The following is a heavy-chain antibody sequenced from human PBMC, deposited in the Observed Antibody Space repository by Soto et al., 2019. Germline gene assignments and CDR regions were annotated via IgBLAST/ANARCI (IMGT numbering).Heavy chain of an antibody. CDR2: IKQDASEK. CDR1: GLPIDNYW. V-gene: IGHV3-7*03. Sequence: GGSLRICYVACGLPIDNYWMSWVRQVPGKGLELVSNIKQDASEKYYVGSVKGRFTISRDNAKNSLYLQRNSLRADDTAVYYCARYTYSSSWFDCWGQGTLVTVSS. J-gene: IGHJ4*02. CDR3: ARYTYSSSWFDC. D-gene: IGHD6-13*01.